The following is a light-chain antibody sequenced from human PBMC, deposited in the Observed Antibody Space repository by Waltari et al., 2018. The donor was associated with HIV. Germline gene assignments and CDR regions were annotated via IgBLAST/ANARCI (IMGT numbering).Light chain of an antibody. J-gene: IGLJ3*02. V-gene: IGLV2-14*01. CDR2: EVT. CDR3: NSFTNSGTLE. Sequence: QSAMTQPASVSGSPGQSITISCTGARSNIGTSKYVSWYLPRPGKAPQIIIYEVTNRPSGVSDRCSGSKSGNSASLTISRLQPEDEAVYFCNSFTNSGTLEFGGGTKLTVL. CDR1: RSNIGTSKY.